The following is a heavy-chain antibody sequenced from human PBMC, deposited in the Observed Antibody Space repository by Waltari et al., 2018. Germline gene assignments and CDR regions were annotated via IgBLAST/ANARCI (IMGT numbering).Heavy chain of an antibody. D-gene: IGHD1-20*01. Sequence: EVQLLQSGAELVQPGTTVKISCKVSGYSFSDYYIHWVQQAPGKGHQGMGIIDPQAGVTIYSDNFRHTITFTSDTSTNTAYLELNTVCPQDTCVFYCSTALGDNISASRAFESWGQGTMITVAS. V-gene: IGHV1-69-2*01. CDR3: STALGDNISASRAFES. J-gene: IGHJ1*01. CDR2: IDPQAGVT. CDR1: GYSFSDYY.